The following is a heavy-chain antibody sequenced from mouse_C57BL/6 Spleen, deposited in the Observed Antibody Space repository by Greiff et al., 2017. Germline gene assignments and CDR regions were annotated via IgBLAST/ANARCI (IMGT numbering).Heavy chain of an antibody. CDR1: GYTFTSYW. CDR3: ARIGDSNYLYYFDY. V-gene: IGHV1-52*01. Sequence: QVQLQQPGAELVRPGSSVKLSCKASGYTFTSYWMHWVKQRPIQGLEWIGNIDPSDSETHYNQKFKDKATLTVDKSSSTAYMQLSSLTSEDSAVYYCARIGDSNYLYYFDYWGQGTTLTVSS. J-gene: IGHJ2*01. CDR2: IDPSDSET. D-gene: IGHD2-5*01.